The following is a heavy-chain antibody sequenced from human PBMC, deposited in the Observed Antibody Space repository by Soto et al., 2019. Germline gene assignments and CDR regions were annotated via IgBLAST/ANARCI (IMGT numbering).Heavy chain of an antibody. V-gene: IGHV1-69*12. CDR3: SLKPTLYPESAMVRDWYFDL. CDR2: IIPIFGTA. Sequence: QVQLVQSGAEVKKPGSSVKVSCKASGGTFSSYAISWVRQDPGHGLAWMGGIIPIFGTANYAQNIQGRVTLSEDESTSTAYMVLSSVSSEDMAVYYCSLKPTLYPESAMVRDWYFDLCGRGTLVAVSS. D-gene: IGHD5-18*01. J-gene: IGHJ2*01. CDR1: GGTFSSYA.